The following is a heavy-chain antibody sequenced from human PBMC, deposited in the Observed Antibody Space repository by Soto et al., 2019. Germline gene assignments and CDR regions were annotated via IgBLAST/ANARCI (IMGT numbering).Heavy chain of an antibody. D-gene: IGHD6-6*01. CDR3: ARTPPLEPVHFDY. CDR2: ISAYNGNT. J-gene: IGHJ4*02. Sequence: QVQLVQSGAEVKKPGASVKVSCKASGYTFTSYGISWVRQVPGQGLEWVGWISAYNGNTNYAQKLQGRVTMTTDTSTSTVYMELRSLRSDDTAVYYCARTPPLEPVHFDYWGQGTLVTVSS. V-gene: IGHV1-18*01. CDR1: GYTFTSYG.